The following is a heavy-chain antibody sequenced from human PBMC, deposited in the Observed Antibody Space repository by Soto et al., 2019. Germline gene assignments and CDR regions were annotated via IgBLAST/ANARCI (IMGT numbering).Heavy chain of an antibody. Sequence: QVQLQESGPGLVKPSQTLSLTCTVSGGSFNNGFFWSWIRQQPGKGLEWIGYISYSGSPSYNPSLKSRLTMSVDTSKSQLSLKLPSVTAADTAVYYCASLFNYYDSRGYAEYHFDDWGQGTLVTVSS. CDR3: ASLFNYYDSRGYAEYHFDD. CDR1: GGSFNNGFF. J-gene: IGHJ4*02. V-gene: IGHV4-31*03. CDR2: ISYSGSP. D-gene: IGHD3-22*01.